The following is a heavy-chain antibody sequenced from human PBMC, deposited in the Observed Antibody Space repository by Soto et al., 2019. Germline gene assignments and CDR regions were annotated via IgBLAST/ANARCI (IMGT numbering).Heavy chain of an antibody. CDR2: MYYNGNI. J-gene: IGHJ5*02. D-gene: IGHD3-16*01. Sequence: SETLSLTCNVSGASISNYYWTWIRQSPEKGLEWIGYMYYNGNINYNPSLKSRVTMSIDTSKNRFSLTLKSVSAADTAVYYCASGGNWFDPWGQGVLVTVSS. CDR1: GASISNYY. CDR3: ASGGNWFDP. V-gene: IGHV4-59*01.